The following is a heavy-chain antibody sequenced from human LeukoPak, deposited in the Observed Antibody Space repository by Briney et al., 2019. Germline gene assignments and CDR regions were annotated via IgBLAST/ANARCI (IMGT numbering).Heavy chain of an antibody. CDR1: GFTFSSYW. CDR2: IKQDVSEK. CDR3: ARDGGIIRFGGQDV. J-gene: IGHJ6*02. D-gene: IGHD3-16*01. Sequence: GGSLRFSCAASGFTFSSYWMSWVRQAPAKGLEWVANIKQDVSEKYYVDSVKGRFTISRDNAKNSLYLQMNSLRVEDTAVYYCARDGGIIRFGGQDVWGQGTTVIVS. V-gene: IGHV3-7*01.